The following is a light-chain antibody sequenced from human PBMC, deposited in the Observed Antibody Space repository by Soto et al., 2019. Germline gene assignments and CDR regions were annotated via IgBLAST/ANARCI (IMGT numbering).Light chain of an antibody. CDR3: QQSYSTLSIS. Sequence: DIQMTQSPSSLSASVGDRVTITCRASESISRHLNWYQQKPGKAPNLLIYAASTLQNGVPSRFSGSGSGTDFTLTISSLQPEDSAPYYCQQSYSTLSISFGQGTRLEIK. J-gene: IGKJ5*01. CDR1: ESISRH. CDR2: AAS. V-gene: IGKV1-39*01.